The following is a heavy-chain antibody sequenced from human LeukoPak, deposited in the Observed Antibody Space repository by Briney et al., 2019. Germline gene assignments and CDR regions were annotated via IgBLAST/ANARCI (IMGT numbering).Heavy chain of an antibody. D-gene: IGHD4-17*01. V-gene: IGHV4-59*01. CDR2: VYYSGNT. Sequence: SETLSLTCSVSGGSISTYYYSWIRQPPGKELEWIGYVYYSGNTNYNPSLKSRVTISLDTSKNHLSLKMTSVTVADTAVYYCARDTMTDYGDYAYNWFDPWGQGTLVTVSS. J-gene: IGHJ5*02. CDR3: ARDTMTDYGDYAYNWFDP. CDR1: GGSISTYY.